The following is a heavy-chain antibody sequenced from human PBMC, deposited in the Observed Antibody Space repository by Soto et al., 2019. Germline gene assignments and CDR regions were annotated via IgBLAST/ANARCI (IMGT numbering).Heavy chain of an antibody. CDR2: ISGSGGST. CDR3: AKESVTTRAFDI. J-gene: IGHJ3*02. D-gene: IGHD4-17*01. V-gene: IGHV3-23*01. Sequence: EVQLLESGGGLVQPGGSLRLSCAASGFTFSSYAMSWVRQAPGKGLEWVSAISGSGGSTYYAHSVKGRFTISRDNSKNALYLQMNSLRAEDTAVYSRAKESVTTRAFDIWGQGTMVTVSS. CDR1: GFTFSSYA.